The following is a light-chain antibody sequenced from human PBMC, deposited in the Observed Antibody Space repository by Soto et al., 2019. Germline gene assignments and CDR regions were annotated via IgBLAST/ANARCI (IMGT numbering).Light chain of an antibody. Sequence: DIQMTQSPSSVSASVGDSLTITCRASQNVGDRLAWYQQKLGKAPQLLIQKASILQPGIPSRFSGSGSATYFTLTISSLQPEDFATYYCQQYSDFLISFGPGTTVDFK. CDR1: QNVGDR. J-gene: IGKJ3*01. CDR2: KAS. V-gene: IGKV1-12*01. CDR3: QQYSDFLIS.